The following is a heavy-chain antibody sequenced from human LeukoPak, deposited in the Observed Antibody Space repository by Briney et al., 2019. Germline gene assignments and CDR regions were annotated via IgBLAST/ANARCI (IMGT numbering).Heavy chain of an antibody. CDR2: ISAYNGNT. CDR1: GYTFTSYG. V-gene: IGHV1-18*01. Sequence: ASVKVSCKASGYTFTSYGISWVRQAPGQGLEWMGWISAYNGNTNYAQKFQGRVTITADESTSTAYMELSRLRFDDTAVYYCARNKEGKSLDYWGQGTLVTVSS. J-gene: IGHJ4*02. CDR3: ARNKEGKSLDY.